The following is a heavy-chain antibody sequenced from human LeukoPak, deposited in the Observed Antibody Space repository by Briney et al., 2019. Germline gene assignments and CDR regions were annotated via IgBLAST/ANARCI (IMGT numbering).Heavy chain of an antibody. J-gene: IGHJ6*03. CDR1: GFTFSSYE. D-gene: IGHD3-10*01. CDR2: ISSSGSTI. CDR3: AKDDVEAFGTGYMDV. V-gene: IGHV3-48*03. Sequence: GGSLRLSCAASGFTFSSYEMNWVRQAPGKGLEWVSYISSSGSTIYYADSVKGRFTISRDNSKNTLYLQMNSLRVEDTAVYYCAKDDVEAFGTGYMDVWGKGTTVTVSS.